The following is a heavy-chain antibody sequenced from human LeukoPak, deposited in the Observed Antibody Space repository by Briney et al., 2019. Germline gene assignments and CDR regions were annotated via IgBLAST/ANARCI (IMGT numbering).Heavy chain of an antibody. J-gene: IGHJ4*02. Sequence: SETLSLTCTVAGGSISSYYWSWIRQPAGKGLECIGRIYTSGSTNYNPSLKSRVTMSVDTSKNQFSLKLSSVTAADTAVYYCARTSSSWYSYYFDYWGQGTLVTVSS. CDR3: ARTSSSWYSYYFDY. CDR2: IYTSGST. V-gene: IGHV4-4*07. CDR1: GGSISSYY. D-gene: IGHD6-13*01.